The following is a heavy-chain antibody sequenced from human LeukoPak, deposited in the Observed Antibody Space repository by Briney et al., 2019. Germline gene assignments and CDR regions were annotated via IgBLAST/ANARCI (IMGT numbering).Heavy chain of an antibody. CDR3: ARYHAFWSGPDLYGMDV. CDR2: IYTSGST. J-gene: IGHJ6*02. V-gene: IGHV4-61*02. D-gene: IGHD3-3*01. Sequence: SETLSLTCTVSGGSISSGSYYWSWIRQPAGKGLEWIGRIYTSGSTNYNPSLKSRVTISVDTSKNQFSLKLSSVTAADTAVYYCARYHAFWSGPDLYGMDVWGQGTTVTVSS. CDR1: GGSISSGSYY.